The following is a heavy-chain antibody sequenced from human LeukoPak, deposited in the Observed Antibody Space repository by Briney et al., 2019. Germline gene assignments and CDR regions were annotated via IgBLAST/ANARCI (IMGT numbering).Heavy chain of an antibody. D-gene: IGHD2-15*01. CDR1: GFTFSSSA. CDR2: ISNNGGYT. CDR3: AKQLGYCSDGSCYFPY. Sequence: GGSLRLSCAASGFTFSSSAMSWVRQTPGKGLEWVSAISNNGGYTYYADSVQGRFTISRDNSKSTLCLQMNSLRAEDTAVYYCAKQLGYCSDGSCYFPYWGQGTLVTVSS. V-gene: IGHV3-23*01. J-gene: IGHJ4*02.